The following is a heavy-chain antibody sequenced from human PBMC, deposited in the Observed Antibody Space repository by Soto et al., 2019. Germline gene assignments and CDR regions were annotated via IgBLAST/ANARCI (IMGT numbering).Heavy chain of an antibody. CDR3: ARGHDILPVFSSPHFDY. CDR2: IYYSGST. J-gene: IGHJ4*02. D-gene: IGHD3-9*01. CDR1: GDSVSSYY. Sequence: QVQLQESGPGLVKPSETLSLTCTVSGDSVSSYYWSWIRQPPGKGLEWIGYIYYSGSTNYNPSLKSRVTISVDTSRNQCSLKLSSVTAADTAVYYCARGHDILPVFSSPHFDYWGQGTLVTVSS. V-gene: IGHV4-59*02.